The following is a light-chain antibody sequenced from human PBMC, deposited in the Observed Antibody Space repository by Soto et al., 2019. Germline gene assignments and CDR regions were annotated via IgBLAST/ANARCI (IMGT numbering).Light chain of an antibody. J-gene: IGKJ2*01. CDR3: QQYSSLVT. CDR1: QTISTL. V-gene: IGKV1-5*01. Sequence: IQMTQSPSTLSASVGDRVTITCQASQTISTLLAWYQHKPGKASNLLIYDASSLESGVPSRFSGSGSGTEFTLTISSLQPDDSATYYCQQYSSLVTFGQGTKLEI. CDR2: DAS.